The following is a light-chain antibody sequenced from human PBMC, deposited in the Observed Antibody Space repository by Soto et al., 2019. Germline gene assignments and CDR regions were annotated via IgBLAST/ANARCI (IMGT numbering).Light chain of an antibody. CDR2: YTS. J-gene: IGKJ5*01. CDR3: QQYNDWPPIT. CDR1: QYFGTS. V-gene: IGKV3D-15*01. Sequence: EIVLTQSPAILSVSPGERPTLSCMASQYFGTSVAWYQHKPGQAPRLLIYYTSNRATGIPARFSGSGSGTEFTLTIGSLQSEDFAVYYCQQYNDWPPITFGHGTRLEI.